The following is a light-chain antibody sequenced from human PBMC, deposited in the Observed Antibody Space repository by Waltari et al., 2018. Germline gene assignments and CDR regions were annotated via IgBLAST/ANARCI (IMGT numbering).Light chain of an antibody. CDR3: QQYSDWPYT. CDR2: GAS. J-gene: IGKJ2*01. Sequence: EIVMTQSPGTLSVSPGERLTLSCRASQRVSSHLAWYQQKPGQAPTLLIYGASTRATGMPARFSGSGSGTEFTLTISSLQSEDFADYYCQQYSDWPYTFGQGTKLEIK. V-gene: IGKV3-15*01. CDR1: QRVSSH.